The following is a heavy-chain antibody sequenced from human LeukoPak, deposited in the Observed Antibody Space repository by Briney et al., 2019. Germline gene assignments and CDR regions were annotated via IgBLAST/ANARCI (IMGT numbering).Heavy chain of an antibody. V-gene: IGHV4-30-4*01. Sequence: SETLSLTCTVSGGSISSGDYYWSWIRQPPGKGLEWIGYIYYSGSTYYNPSLKSRVTISVDTSKNQFSLKLSSVTAADTAVYYCARAHYDILTGSSMAYYSDYWGQGTLVTVSS. J-gene: IGHJ4*02. CDR2: IYYSGST. CDR1: GGSISSGDYY. CDR3: ARAHYDILTGSSMAYYSDY. D-gene: IGHD3-9*01.